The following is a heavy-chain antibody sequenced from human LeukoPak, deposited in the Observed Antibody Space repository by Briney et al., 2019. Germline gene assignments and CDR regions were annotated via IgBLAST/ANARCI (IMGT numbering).Heavy chain of an antibody. CDR1: GVSFNDYY. V-gene: IGHV4-34*01. D-gene: IGHD4-17*01. J-gene: IGHJ4*02. CDR3: TRMTTGHDY. Sequence: SETLSLTCAVSGVSFNDYYWSWVRQTPGKGLEWIGEINHSGSTNDSPSLKSRVTISIDTSRKQFSLNLRSVTVADTGIYYCTRMTTGHDYWGQGTLVTVSS. CDR2: INHSGST.